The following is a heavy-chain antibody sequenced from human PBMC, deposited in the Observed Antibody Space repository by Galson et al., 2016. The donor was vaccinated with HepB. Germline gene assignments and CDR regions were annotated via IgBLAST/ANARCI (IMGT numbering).Heavy chain of an antibody. D-gene: IGHD6-19*01. V-gene: IGHV4-39*01. CDR2: IYYTEST. CDR1: GGSITSSSYY. CDR3: ARLGRYSNGWQFGFYFDS. Sequence: SETLSLTCTVSGGSITSSSYYWAWIRQPPGRGLEWIGTIYYTESTYYKPSLQSRVTISVDTSNSLFSLTLSSVTAADTGVYYCARLGRYSNGWQFGFYFDSWGQGTLVTVSS. J-gene: IGHJ4*02.